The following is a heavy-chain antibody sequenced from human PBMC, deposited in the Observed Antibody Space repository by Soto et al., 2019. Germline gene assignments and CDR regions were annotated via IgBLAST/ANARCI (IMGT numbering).Heavy chain of an antibody. Sequence: LETLSLTCTVSGGSISSYYWGWIRQPPGKGMEWIGSIYYSGSTYYNPSLKSRVTISVDTSKNQFSLKLSSVTAADTAVYYCARVPLEYHDILTGYYRPHTEVTAFDIWGQGTMVTVSS. D-gene: IGHD3-9*01. J-gene: IGHJ3*02. CDR1: GGSISSYY. CDR3: ARVPLEYHDILTGYYRPHTEVTAFDI. CDR2: IYYSGST. V-gene: IGHV4-39*01.